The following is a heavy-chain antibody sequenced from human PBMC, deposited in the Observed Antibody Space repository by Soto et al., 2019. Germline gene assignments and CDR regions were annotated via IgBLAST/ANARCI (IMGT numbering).Heavy chain of an antibody. J-gene: IGHJ5*02. Sequence: QVQLQESGPGLVKPSQTLSLTCSVSGGSISSGDYYWSWIRQPPGKGLEWIGYIYYSGSTYYNPSLKSRVTMSVDTSTNQFSLKLSSVTAADTAVYYCARATVPQIVTFDPWGQGTLVTVSS. V-gene: IGHV4-30-4*01. CDR2: IYYSGST. CDR1: GGSISSGDYY. D-gene: IGHD2-15*01. CDR3: ARATVPQIVTFDP.